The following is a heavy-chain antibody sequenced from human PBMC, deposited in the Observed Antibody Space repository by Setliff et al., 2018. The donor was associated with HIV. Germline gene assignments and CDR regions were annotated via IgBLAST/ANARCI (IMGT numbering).Heavy chain of an antibody. Sequence: SETLSLTCTVSGGSISSRDYYWGWIRQPPGKGLEWIGSVYYSGGTYYNPSLKSRVTISVDTSKNHFSLKLTSVTAADTAVYYCARRASPPSGPYSQYYMDVWGRGTSVTVSS. V-gene: IGHV4-39*02. CDR1: GGSISSRDYY. CDR3: ARRASPPSGPYSQYYMDV. J-gene: IGHJ6*03. D-gene: IGHD2-21*01. CDR2: VYYSGGT.